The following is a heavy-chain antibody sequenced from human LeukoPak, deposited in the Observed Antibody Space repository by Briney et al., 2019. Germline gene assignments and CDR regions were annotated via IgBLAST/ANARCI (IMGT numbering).Heavy chain of an antibody. CDR2: TYYRSRWYN. CDR3: SRELAWGPADY. J-gene: IGHJ4*02. D-gene: IGHD7-27*01. CDR1: GDSVSSSSAA. Sequence: PSQTLSLTCAISGDSVSSSSAAWGWIRQSPSRGLEWLGRTYYRSRWYNDYALSVKSRITINPDTSKNQVSLQSNSVTPEDTAVYYCSRELAWGPADYWGQGTLVTVSS. V-gene: IGHV6-1*01.